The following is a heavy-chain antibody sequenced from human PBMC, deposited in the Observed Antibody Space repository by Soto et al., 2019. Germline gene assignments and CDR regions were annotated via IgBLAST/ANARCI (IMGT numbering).Heavy chain of an antibody. J-gene: IGHJ6*03. D-gene: IGHD3-10*01. CDR3: ARLLGHTPIYDYYYMDV. CDR2: INHSGST. Sequence: SETLSLTCAVYGGSFSGYYWSWIRQPPGKGLEWIGEINHSGSTNYNPSLKSRVTISVDTSKNQFSLKLSSVTAADTAVYYCARLLGHTPIYDYYYMDVWGKGTTVTVSS. CDR1: GGSFSGYY. V-gene: IGHV4-34*01.